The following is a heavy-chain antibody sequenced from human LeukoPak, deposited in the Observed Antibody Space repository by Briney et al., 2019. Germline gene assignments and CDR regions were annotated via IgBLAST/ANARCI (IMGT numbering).Heavy chain of an antibody. V-gene: IGHV4-59*12. Sequence: PSETLSLTCTVSGGSISSYYWSWIRQPPGKGLEWIGYIYYSGSTYYNPSLKSRVTISVDTSKNQFSLKLRSVTAADTAVYYCARVGGITMIVVLITDAFDIWGQGTMVTVSS. CDR2: IYYSGST. CDR3: ARVGGITMIVVLITDAFDI. D-gene: IGHD3-22*01. CDR1: GGSISSYY. J-gene: IGHJ3*02.